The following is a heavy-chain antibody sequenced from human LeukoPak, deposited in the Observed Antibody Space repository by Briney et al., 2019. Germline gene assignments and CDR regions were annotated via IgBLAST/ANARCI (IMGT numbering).Heavy chain of an antibody. CDR3: AKAASYDSSGYDLGFDY. J-gene: IGHJ4*02. Sequence: GGSLRLSCAASGFTFSSYWMHWVRQAPGKGLVWVSRINSDGSSTSYADSVKGRFTISRDNARNTLYLQMNSLRAEDTAVYYCAKAASYDSSGYDLGFDYWGQGTLVTVSS. CDR2: INSDGSST. CDR1: GFTFSSYW. V-gene: IGHV3-74*01. D-gene: IGHD3-22*01.